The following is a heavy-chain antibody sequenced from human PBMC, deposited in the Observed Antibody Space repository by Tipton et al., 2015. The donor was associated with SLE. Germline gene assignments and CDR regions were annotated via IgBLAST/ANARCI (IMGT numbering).Heavy chain of an antibody. D-gene: IGHD5-12*01. J-gene: IGHJ4*02. CDR1: GGSISSDDYY. Sequence: TLSLTCTVSGGSISSDDYYWTWIRQHPGRGLEWIGHILHSGDTSYNPSLKSRATLSLDASKNHFSLKLSFVTAADAAVYYCARGGVGGYDYFDHGGEGALVIVSS. V-gene: IGHV4-31*03. CDR2: ILHSGDT. CDR3: ARGGVGGYDYFDH.